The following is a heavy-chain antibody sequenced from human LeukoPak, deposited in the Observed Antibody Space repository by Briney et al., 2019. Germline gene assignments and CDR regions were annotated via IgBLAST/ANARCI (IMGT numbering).Heavy chain of an antibody. D-gene: IGHD1-14*01. V-gene: IGHV4-59*01. Sequence: SETLSLTCNVSGASIKTYYWTWIRQPPGKGLEYIGYIYSRGSTNYNPSLKSRVTLSVDTSKNQFSLRLRSLTAADTAVYYCARGREGDHLHQFYLDSWGQGTLVTVSS. CDR1: GASIKTYY. CDR2: IYSRGST. CDR3: ARGREGDHLHQFYLDS. J-gene: IGHJ4*02.